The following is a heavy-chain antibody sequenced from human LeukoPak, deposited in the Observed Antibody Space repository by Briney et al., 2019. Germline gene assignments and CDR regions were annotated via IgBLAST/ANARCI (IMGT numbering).Heavy chain of an antibody. Sequence: SQTLSLTCTVSGGSISSGGYYWSWIRQPPGKGLEWIGSFYYSGSNYYNPSLKSRVTISVDTSKNQFSLKLSSVTAADTAVYYCARARRVTTVMDYWGQGTLVTVSS. D-gene: IGHD4-17*01. CDR1: GGSISSGGYY. CDR3: ARARRVTTVMDY. V-gene: IGHV4-30-4*08. J-gene: IGHJ4*02. CDR2: FYYSGSN.